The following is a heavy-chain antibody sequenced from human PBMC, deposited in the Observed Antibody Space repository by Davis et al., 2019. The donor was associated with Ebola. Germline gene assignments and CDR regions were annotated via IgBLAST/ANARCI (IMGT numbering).Heavy chain of an antibody. CDR2: INWNGGST. J-gene: IGHJ4*02. Sequence: GESLKISCAASGFTFDDYGMSWVRQAPGKGLEWVSGINWNGGSTGYADSVKGRFTISRDNSKNTLYLQMNSLRAEDTAVYYCARGVGKRWLQPFDYWGQGTLVTVSS. V-gene: IGHV3-20*04. D-gene: IGHD5-24*01. CDR3: ARGVGKRWLQPFDY. CDR1: GFTFDDYG.